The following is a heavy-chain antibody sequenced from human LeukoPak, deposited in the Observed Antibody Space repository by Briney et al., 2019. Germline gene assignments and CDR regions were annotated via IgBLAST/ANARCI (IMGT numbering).Heavy chain of an antibody. V-gene: IGHV3-15*01. J-gene: IGHJ4*02. CDR1: GVSISSSSYY. CDR3: TTDHPGGH. Sequence: ETLSLTCTASGVSISSSSYYWGWVPQAPGKGLEWVGRIKSKTDGGTTDYAAHVKGRFTISRDDSKNTLYLQMNSLKTEDTAVYYCTTDHPGGHWGQGTLVTVSS. CDR2: IKSKTDGGTT. D-gene: IGHD3-16*01.